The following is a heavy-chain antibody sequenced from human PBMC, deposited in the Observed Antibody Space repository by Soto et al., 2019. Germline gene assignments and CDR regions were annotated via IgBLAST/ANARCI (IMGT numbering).Heavy chain of an antibody. D-gene: IGHD5-12*01. V-gene: IGHV4-34*01. CDR1: GGSFSGYY. Sequence: SETLSLTCAVYGGSFSGYYWSWIRQPPGKGLEWIGEINHSGSTNYNPSLKSRVTISVDTSKNQFSLKLSSVTAADTAVYYCARGNSGYDLWGQGTLVTVSS. J-gene: IGHJ4*02. CDR2: INHSGST. CDR3: ARGNSGYDL.